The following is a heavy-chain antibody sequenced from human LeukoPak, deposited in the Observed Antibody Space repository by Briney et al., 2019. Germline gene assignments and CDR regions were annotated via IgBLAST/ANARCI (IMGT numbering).Heavy chain of an antibody. CDR3: ASRTMGILGYCSGGSCYSRYYYYMDV. CDR2: IIPIFGTA. J-gene: IGHJ6*03. D-gene: IGHD2-15*01. Sequence: ASVKVSCKASGGTFSSYAISWVRQAPGQGLEWMGGIIPIFGTANYAQKFQGRVTITTDESTSAAYMELSSLRSEDTAVYYCASRTMGILGYCSGGSCYSRYYYYMDVWGKGTTVTVSS. CDR1: GGTFSSYA. V-gene: IGHV1-69*05.